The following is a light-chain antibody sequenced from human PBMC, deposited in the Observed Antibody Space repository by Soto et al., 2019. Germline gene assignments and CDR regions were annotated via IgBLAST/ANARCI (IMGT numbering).Light chain of an antibody. J-gene: IGLJ3*02. V-gene: IGLV2-14*01. CDR1: SSDLGGYNY. Sequence: QSALTQPRSVSGSPGQSVTISCSGTSSDLGGYNYVSWYQQHPGKAPKLMIYEVSNRPSGVSNRFSGSKSGNTASLTISGLQAEDEADYYCSSYTSSSTWVFGGGTKLTVL. CDR3: SSYTSSSTWV. CDR2: EVS.